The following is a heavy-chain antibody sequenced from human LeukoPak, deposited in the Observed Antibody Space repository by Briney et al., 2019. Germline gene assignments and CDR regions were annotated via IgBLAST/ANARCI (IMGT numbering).Heavy chain of an antibody. J-gene: IGHJ6*03. D-gene: IGHD6-13*01. CDR1: DGSISSYY. V-gene: IGHV4-4*07. CDR2: IYTSGST. CDR3: ARDGYSSSWAYYYMDV. Sequence: NSSETLSLTCTVSDGSISSYYWSWIRQPAGKGLEWIGRIYTSGSTNYNPSLKSRVTMSVDTSKNQFSLKLSSVTAADTAVYYCARDGYSSSWAYYYMDVWGKGTTVTISS.